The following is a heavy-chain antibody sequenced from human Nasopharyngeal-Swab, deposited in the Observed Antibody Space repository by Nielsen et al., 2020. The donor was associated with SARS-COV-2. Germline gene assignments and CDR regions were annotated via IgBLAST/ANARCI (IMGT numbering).Heavy chain of an antibody. V-gene: IGHV3-74*01. Sequence: GGSLRLSCAASGFTFNSYWMHWVRLAPGKGLVWVARIDGDGALTNYADSVEGRFGISRDNAKNTVYLQMNSLRDEDTAVYYCVRESISWSRKNNFYYYFGLDFWGRGTTVIVSS. J-gene: IGHJ6*02. CDR2: IDGDGALT. CDR1: GFTFNSYW. CDR3: VRESISWSRKNNFYYYFGLDF. D-gene: IGHD3-3*02.